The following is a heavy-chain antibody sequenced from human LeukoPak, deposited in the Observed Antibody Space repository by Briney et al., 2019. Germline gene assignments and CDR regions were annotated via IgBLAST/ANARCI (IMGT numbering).Heavy chain of an antibody. D-gene: IGHD4-17*01. CDR3: ARRSYGDSYYFDY. CDR1: GGSFSGYY. CDR2: INHSGST. V-gene: IGHV4-34*01. Sequence: PSETLSLTCAVYGGSFSGYYWSWIRQPPGKGLEWIGEINHSGSTNYNPSLKSRVTISVDTSKNQFSLKLSSVTAADTAVYYCARRSYGDSYYFDYWGQGTLVTVSS. J-gene: IGHJ4*02.